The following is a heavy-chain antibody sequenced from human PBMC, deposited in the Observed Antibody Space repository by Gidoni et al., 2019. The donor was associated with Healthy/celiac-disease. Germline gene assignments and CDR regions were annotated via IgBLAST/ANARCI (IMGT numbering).Heavy chain of an antibody. CDR3: ANLYSSGWYGGDAFDI. CDR1: GFTFSSYG. Sequence: QVQLVESGGGVVQPGRSLRLSCAASGFTFSSYGMHWVRQAPGKGLEWVAVISYDGSNKYYADSVKGRFTISRDNSKNTLYLQMNSLRAEDTAVYYCANLYSSGWYGGDAFDIWGQGTMVTVSS. J-gene: IGHJ3*02. CDR2: ISYDGSNK. D-gene: IGHD6-19*01. V-gene: IGHV3-30*18.